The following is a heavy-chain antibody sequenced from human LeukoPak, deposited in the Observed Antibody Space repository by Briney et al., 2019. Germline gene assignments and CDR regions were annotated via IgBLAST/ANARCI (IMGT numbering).Heavy chain of an antibody. J-gene: IGHJ6*03. CDR3: ARGGPLTIFGVVIDRGVYYYMDV. V-gene: IGHV4-34*01. Sequence: SETLSLTCAVYGGSFSGYYWSWIRQPPGKGLEWIEEINHSGSTNYNPSLKSRVTISVDTSKNQFSLKLSSVTAADTAVYYCARGGPLTIFGVVIDRGVYYYMDVWGKGTTVTVSS. D-gene: IGHD3-3*01. CDR1: GGSFSGYY. CDR2: INHSGST.